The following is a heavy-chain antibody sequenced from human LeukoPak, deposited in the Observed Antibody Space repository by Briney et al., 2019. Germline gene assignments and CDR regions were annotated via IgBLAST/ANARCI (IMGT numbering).Heavy chain of an antibody. D-gene: IGHD3-22*01. CDR2: IYHSGST. CDR1: GGSISSGDDYY. J-gene: IGHJ3*02. CDR3: AREVGYYDSSVHDAFDI. Sequence: KSSETLSLTCNVSGGSISSGDDYYWGWLRQPPGKGLEWIGYIYHSGSTYYNPSLKSRVTISVDRSKNQFSLKLSSVTAADTAVYYCAREVGYYDSSVHDAFDIWGQGTMVTVSS. V-gene: IGHV4-30-2*01.